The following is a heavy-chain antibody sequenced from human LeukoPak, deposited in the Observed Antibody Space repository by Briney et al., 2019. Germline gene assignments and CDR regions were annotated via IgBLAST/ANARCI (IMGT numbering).Heavy chain of an antibody. J-gene: IGHJ6*02. Sequence: SETLSLTCTVSGGSISSYYWSWIRQPPGKGLEWIGYIYYSGSTNYNPSLKSRVTLSVDTSKNQFSLKLSSVTAADTAVYYCARAILRRYYDSSGYYYGPYYYYGMDVWGQGTTVTVSS. CDR3: ARAILRRYYDSSGYYYGPYYYYGMDV. CDR2: IYYSGST. CDR1: GGSISSYY. V-gene: IGHV4-59*01. D-gene: IGHD3-22*01.